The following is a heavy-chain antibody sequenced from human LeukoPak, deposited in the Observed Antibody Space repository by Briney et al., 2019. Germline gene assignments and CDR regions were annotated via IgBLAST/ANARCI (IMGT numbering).Heavy chain of an antibody. CDR1: GFTFNDYA. V-gene: IGHV3-9*01. CDR2: ITWNGGSI. Sequence: GGSLRLSCAASGFTFNDYAMHWVRQAPGKGLEWVSGITWNGGSIGYADSVKGRFTISRDNAKNSLYLQMNSLRAEDTALYYCAKDYDSSGYCIDYWGQGTLVTVSS. J-gene: IGHJ4*02. CDR3: AKDYDSSGYCIDY. D-gene: IGHD3-22*01.